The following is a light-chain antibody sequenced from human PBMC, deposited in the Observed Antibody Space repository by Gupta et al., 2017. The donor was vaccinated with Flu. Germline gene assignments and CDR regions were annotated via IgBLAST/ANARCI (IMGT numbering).Light chain of an antibody. Sequence: GQTARITCSGDALPNQYAYWYQQKPGQAPVLVIEKDSERPSGIPERFAGSSAGTTLKLTIRGVQAEDEADYDCQSADSSGTSRVFGGGTKLTVL. CDR3: QSADSSGTSRV. CDR2: KDS. J-gene: IGLJ3*02. CDR1: ALPNQY. V-gene: IGLV3-25*03.